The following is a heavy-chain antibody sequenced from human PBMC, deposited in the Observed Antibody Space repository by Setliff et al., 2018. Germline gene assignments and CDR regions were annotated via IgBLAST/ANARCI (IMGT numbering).Heavy chain of an antibody. D-gene: IGHD6-6*01. J-gene: IGHJ6*02. CDR2: VTPTFGEP. CDR3: ARDLSGSSSVNYYGMDV. V-gene: IGHV1-69*13. CDR1: GGSFSTFA. Sequence: SVKVSCKASGGSFSTFAINWVRQAPGQGLEWMVGVTPTFGEPRYSQKFQGRVTLTADDSSSTAYMEVTSLRSEDTAVYFCARDLSGSSSVNYYGMDVWGQGTTVTVSS.